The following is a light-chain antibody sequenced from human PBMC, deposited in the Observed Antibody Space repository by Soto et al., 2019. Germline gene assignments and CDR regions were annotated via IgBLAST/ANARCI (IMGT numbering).Light chain of an antibody. V-gene: IGKV4-1*01. CDR1: QSVLYSSNNKNY. J-gene: IGKJ4*02. CDR2: WAS. CDR3: QLHYSTPPA. Sequence: DIVMTQSPDSLAVSLGERATINCKSSQSVLYSSNNKNYLTWYQQKPGQPPRLLIYWASTRESGVPDRFSGSGSGTDFTLTISSLQAEDVAVYYCQLHYSTPPAFGGGTKVEIK.